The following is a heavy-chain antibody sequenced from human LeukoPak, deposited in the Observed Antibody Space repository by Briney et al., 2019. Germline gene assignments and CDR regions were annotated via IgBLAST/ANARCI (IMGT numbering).Heavy chain of an antibody. CDR3: ARGSGRDWFDP. V-gene: IGHV4-59*08. CDR1: GGSISSYY. CDR2: IYYSGST. Sequence: SETLSLTCTVSGGSISSYYWSWIRQPPGKGLEWIGYIYYSGSTNYNPSLKSRVTISVDTSKNQFSLRLSSVTAADTAVYYCARGSGRDWFDPWGQGTLVTVSS. D-gene: IGHD6-19*01. J-gene: IGHJ5*02.